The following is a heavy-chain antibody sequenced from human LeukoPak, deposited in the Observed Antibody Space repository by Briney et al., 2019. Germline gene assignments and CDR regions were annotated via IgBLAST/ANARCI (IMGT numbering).Heavy chain of an antibody. CDR1: GYTFTSYA. CDR3: ARDPILYYYDSSGRSGLDY. Sequence: ASVKVSCKASGYTFTSYAMHWVRQAPGQRLEWMGWINAGNGNTKYSQEFQDRVTMTTDTSTTTAYMELRSLRSDDTAVYYCARDPILYYYDSSGRSGLDYWGQGTLVTVSS. J-gene: IGHJ4*02. CDR2: INAGNGNT. V-gene: IGHV1-3*01. D-gene: IGHD3-22*01.